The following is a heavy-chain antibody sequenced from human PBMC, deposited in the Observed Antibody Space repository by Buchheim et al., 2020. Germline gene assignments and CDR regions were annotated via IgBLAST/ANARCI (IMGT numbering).Heavy chain of an antibody. J-gene: IGHJ4*02. CDR3: ARRRPRWLQGAYFDY. V-gene: IGHV4-61*01. Sequence: QVQLQESGPGLVKPSETLSLTCTVSGGSVSSGSYYWSWIRQPPGKGLEWIRYIYYSGNTNYNPSLKSRVTISVDTSKKQFSLKLSSVTAADTAVYYCARRRPRWLQGAYFDYWGQGTL. CDR2: IYYSGNT. D-gene: IGHD5-24*01. CDR1: GGSVSSGSYY.